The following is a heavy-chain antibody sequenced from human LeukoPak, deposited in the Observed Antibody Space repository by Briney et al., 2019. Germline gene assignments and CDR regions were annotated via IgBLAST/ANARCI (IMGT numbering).Heavy chain of an antibody. D-gene: IGHD5-24*01. CDR3: ARDGDDYRRNDGFDI. V-gene: IGHV1-18*01. Sequence: ASVKVSCTASGYTFTSYGISWVRQAPGQGLEWMGWISAYNGNTNYAQKPQGRVTMTTDTSTSTAYMELRSLRSDDTAVYYCARDGDDYRRNDGFDIWGQGTMVTVSS. CDR2: ISAYNGNT. CDR1: GYTFTSYG. J-gene: IGHJ3*02.